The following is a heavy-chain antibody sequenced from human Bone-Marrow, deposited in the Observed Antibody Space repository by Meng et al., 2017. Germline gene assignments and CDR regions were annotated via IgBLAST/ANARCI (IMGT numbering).Heavy chain of an antibody. CDR1: GGTFSSYA. CDR3: ARTNWEDWYFDL. Sequence: QVQLVQFGPEVKKPGASVKVSCKASGGTFSSYAISWVRQAPGQGLEWMGGIIPIFGTANYAQKFQGRVTITADESTSTAYMELSSLRSEDTAVYYCARTNWEDWYFDLWGRGTLVTVSS. J-gene: IGHJ2*01. D-gene: IGHD1-1*01. CDR2: IIPIFGTA. V-gene: IGHV1-69*13.